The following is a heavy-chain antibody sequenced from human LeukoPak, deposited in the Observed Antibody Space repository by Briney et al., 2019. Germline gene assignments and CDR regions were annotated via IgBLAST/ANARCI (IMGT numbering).Heavy chain of an antibody. CDR1: GASINSGSYY. D-gene: IGHD3-10*01. CDR3: ERRAYGSGTRSFDY. Sequence: PSQTLSLTCTVSGASINSGSYYWSWIRQPAGKGLEWIGRIYSSGSINYNPSLQSRVTISRDTSKNQFSLKLSFVNAADTAVYYCERRAYGSGTRSFDYWGQGTLVTVSS. V-gene: IGHV4-61*02. CDR2: IYSSGSI. J-gene: IGHJ4*02.